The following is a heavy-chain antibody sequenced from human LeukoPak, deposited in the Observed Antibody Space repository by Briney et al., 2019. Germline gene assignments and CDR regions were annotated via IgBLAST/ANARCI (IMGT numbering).Heavy chain of an antibody. D-gene: IGHD5-12*01. J-gene: IGHJ4*02. V-gene: IGHV3-30*04. Sequence: GRSLRLSCAASGFTFSSYAMHWVRQAPGKGLEWVAVISYDGSNKYYADSVKGRFTISRDNSKNTLYQQMNSLRAEDTAVYYCARDHIVATKHGHFDYWGQGTLVTVSS. CDR1: GFTFSSYA. CDR2: ISYDGSNK. CDR3: ARDHIVATKHGHFDY.